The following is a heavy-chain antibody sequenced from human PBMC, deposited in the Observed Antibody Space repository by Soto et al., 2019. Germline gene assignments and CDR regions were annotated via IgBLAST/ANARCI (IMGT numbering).Heavy chain of an antibody. CDR2: INHSGST. D-gene: IGHD1-26*01. Sequence: SETLSLTCSVYGGSFSGYYWSWIRQPPGKGLEWIGEINHSGSTNYNPSLKSRVTISVDTSKTQFSLKLSSVTAADTAVYYCARGHGGSYRYWGKGILGSVPS. V-gene: IGHV4-34*01. J-gene: IGHJ4*02. CDR1: GGSFSGYY. CDR3: ARGHGGSYRY.